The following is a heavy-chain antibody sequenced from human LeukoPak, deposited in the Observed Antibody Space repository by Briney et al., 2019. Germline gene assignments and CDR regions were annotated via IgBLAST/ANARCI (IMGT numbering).Heavy chain of an antibody. V-gene: IGHV3-48*03. CDR1: GFTFGIYA. Sequence: GGSLGLSCAASGFTFGIYATNWVRQAPGKGLEWVSYIGPSGSNIYYADSVKGRFTISRDNAKNSLYLQMNSLRAEDTAVYYCARMYYYYYMDVWGEGTTVTISS. J-gene: IGHJ6*03. CDR2: IGPSGSNI. CDR3: ARMYYYYYMDV.